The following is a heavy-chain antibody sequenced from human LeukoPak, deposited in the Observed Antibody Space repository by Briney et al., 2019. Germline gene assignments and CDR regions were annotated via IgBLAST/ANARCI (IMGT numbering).Heavy chain of an antibody. D-gene: IGHD3-22*01. J-gene: IGHJ4*02. CDR3: AKGPRGVVVTGYFDY. Sequence: GGSLRLSCAASGFTFSSYAMSWVRQAPGKGLEWVSAISGSGGSTYYADSVKGRFTISRDNSKNTLYLQMNSLRAEDTAVYYCAKGPRGVVVTGYFDYWGQGTLVTVSS. V-gene: IGHV3-23*01. CDR2: ISGSGGST. CDR1: GFTFSSYA.